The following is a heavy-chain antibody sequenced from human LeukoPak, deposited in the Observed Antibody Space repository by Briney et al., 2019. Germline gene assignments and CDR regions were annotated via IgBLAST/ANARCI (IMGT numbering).Heavy chain of an antibody. Sequence: GGSLRLSCAASGFTFSSYGMRWVRQAPGKGLEWVSVIWYDGSNKYYADSVKGRFTISRDNSKNTLYLQMNSLRAEDTAVYYCARSPSSSSWPYYYYYYGMDVWGQGTTVTVSS. CDR1: GFTFSSYG. CDR2: IWYDGSNK. CDR3: ARSPSSSSWPYYYYYYGMDV. V-gene: IGHV3-33*01. J-gene: IGHJ6*02. D-gene: IGHD6-13*01.